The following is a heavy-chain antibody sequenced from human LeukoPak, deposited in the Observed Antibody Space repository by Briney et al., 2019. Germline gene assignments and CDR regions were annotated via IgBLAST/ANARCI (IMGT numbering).Heavy chain of an antibody. CDR3: ARDRYGVRSGSCDY. V-gene: IGHV1-18*01. Sequence: ASVKVSCKTSGYTFTTDGITWGRQAPGQELEWMVWISGNNGNTNFAQKFQGRVTMTTDTSTSTAYMELRSLRSDDTAMYYCARDRYGVRSGSCDYWGQGTLVTVSS. D-gene: IGHD1-26*01. J-gene: IGHJ4*02. CDR1: GYTFTTDG. CDR2: ISGNNGNT.